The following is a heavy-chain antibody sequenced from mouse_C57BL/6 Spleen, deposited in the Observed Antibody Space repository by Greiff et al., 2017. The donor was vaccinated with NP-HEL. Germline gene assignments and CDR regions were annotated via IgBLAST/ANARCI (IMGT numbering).Heavy chain of an antibody. D-gene: IGHD2-2*01. CDR1: GYTFTSYW. V-gene: IGHV1-55*01. CDR3: ARGVTPYYYAMDY. CDR2: IYPGSGST. J-gene: IGHJ4*01. Sequence: QVQLQQPGAELVKPGASVKMSCKASGYTFTSYWITWVKQRPGQGLEWIGDIYPGSGSTNYNEKFKSKATLTVDTSSSTAYMQLSSLTSEDSAVYYCARGVTPYYYAMDYWGQGTSVTVSS.